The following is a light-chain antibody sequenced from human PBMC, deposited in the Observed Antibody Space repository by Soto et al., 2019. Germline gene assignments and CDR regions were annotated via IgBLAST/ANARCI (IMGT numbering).Light chain of an antibody. V-gene: IGKV1-5*03. Sequence: DIQMTQSPSTLSSSLGDRATITCRASQSISSWLVWYQQKPGKAPRLLIYKASSLESGVPSRFSGSGSGTEFTLTISSLQTDDVATYYCQHYNSYSEAFGQGTKVDIK. J-gene: IGKJ1*01. CDR2: KAS. CDR1: QSISSW. CDR3: QHYNSYSEA.